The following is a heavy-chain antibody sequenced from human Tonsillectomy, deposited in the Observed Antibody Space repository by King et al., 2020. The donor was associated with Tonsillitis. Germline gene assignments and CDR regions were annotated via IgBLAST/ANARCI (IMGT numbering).Heavy chain of an antibody. CDR3: ARESTVHLGGIIGHWYFDL. D-gene: IGHD3-10*01. Sequence: VQLQESGPGLVKPSETLSLTCTVSGDSISSYYWSWIRQPPGKGLEWIGRIYSSGSTNYNPSLKSRVTMSVDTSKNQFSLKLSSVTAADTSVYSCARESTVHLGGIIGHWYFDLWGRGTLVTVSS. CDR1: GDSISSYY. CDR2: IYSSGST. V-gene: IGHV4-4*07. J-gene: IGHJ2*01.